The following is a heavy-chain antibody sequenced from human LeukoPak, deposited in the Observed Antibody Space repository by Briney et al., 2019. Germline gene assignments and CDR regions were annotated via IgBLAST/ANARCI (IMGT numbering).Heavy chain of an antibody. Sequence: EASVKASCKASGGTFSSYAISWVRQAPGQGLEWMGGIIPIFGTANYAQKFQGRVTITADESTSTAYMELSSLRSEDTAVYYCARTPPDYGGNYYFDYWGQGTLVTVSS. CDR2: IIPIFGTA. J-gene: IGHJ4*02. V-gene: IGHV1-69*01. D-gene: IGHD4-23*01. CDR1: GGTFSSYA. CDR3: ARTPPDYGGNYYFDY.